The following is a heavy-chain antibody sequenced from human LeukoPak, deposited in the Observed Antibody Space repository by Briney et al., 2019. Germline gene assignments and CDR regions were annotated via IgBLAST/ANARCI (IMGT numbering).Heavy chain of an antibody. D-gene: IGHD6-19*01. Sequence: SETLSLTCTVSGYSISSGYYWGWIRQPPGKGLEWIGRIYHSGSTYYNPSLKSRPTISEDTSKNQFSLKLSSVTAADTAVYYCARDKRVAVAGTYIYYYYMDVWGNGTTVTISS. CDR1: GYSISSGYY. J-gene: IGHJ6*03. CDR3: ARDKRVAVAGTYIYYYYMDV. V-gene: IGHV4-38-2*02. CDR2: IYHSGST.